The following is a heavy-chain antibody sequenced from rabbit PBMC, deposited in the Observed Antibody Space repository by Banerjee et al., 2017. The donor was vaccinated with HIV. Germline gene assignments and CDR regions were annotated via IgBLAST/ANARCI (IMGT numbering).Heavy chain of an antibody. CDR1: GFDFSSYG. D-gene: IGHD1-1*01. Sequence: QEQLVESGGGLVQPGGSLKLSCKASGFDFSSYGVSWVRQAPGKGLEWIACVAAGSGDIAYYASWAKGRFTISKTSSTPVTLQMTSLTAADTATYFCARRGVDNGGYGHFNLWGPGTLVTVS. J-gene: IGHJ4*01. V-gene: IGHV1S45*01. CDR3: ARRGVDNGGYGHFNL. CDR2: VAAGSGDIA.